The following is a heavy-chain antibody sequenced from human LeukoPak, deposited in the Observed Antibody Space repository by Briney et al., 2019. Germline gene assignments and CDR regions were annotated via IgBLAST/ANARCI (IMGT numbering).Heavy chain of an antibody. CDR3: ASVGYYYDSSGYRF. CDR2: INPNSGGT. D-gene: IGHD3-22*01. CDR1: GYTFTGYY. Sequence: ASVKVSCKASGYTFTGYYMHWVRQAPGQGLEWMGRINPNSGGTNYAQKFQGRVTMTRDTSTSTAYMELSRLRSDDTAVYYCASVGYYYDSSGYRFWGQGTLVTVSS. V-gene: IGHV1-2*06. J-gene: IGHJ4*02.